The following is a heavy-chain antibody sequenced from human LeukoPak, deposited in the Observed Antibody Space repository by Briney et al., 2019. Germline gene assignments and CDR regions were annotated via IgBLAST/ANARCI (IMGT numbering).Heavy chain of an antibody. CDR3: ARDLDSSSSNDWFDP. Sequence: PGGSLRLSCAASGFTFSSYSMNWVRQAPGKGLEWVSSISSSSSYIYYADSVKGRFTISRDNAKNSLYLQMNSLRAEDTAVYYCARDLDSSSSNDWFDPGGKGTLVTVSS. D-gene: IGHD6-6*01. J-gene: IGHJ5*02. CDR1: GFTFSSYS. V-gene: IGHV3-21*01. CDR2: ISSSSSYI.